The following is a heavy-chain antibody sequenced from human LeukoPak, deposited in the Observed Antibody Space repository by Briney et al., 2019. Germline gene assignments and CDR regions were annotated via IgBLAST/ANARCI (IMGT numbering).Heavy chain of an antibody. D-gene: IGHD5-18*01. CDR2: IWYDGSNE. CDR3: TRDRGGYTYATFDY. CDR1: GFAFSNYG. J-gene: IGHJ4*02. V-gene: IGHV3-33*01. Sequence: GGSLRLSCAASGFAFSNYGMHWVRQAPGKGPEWVAVIWYDGSNEKFADSLKGRFTISRDNSKNRLYLQMTSLRAEDTAVYYCTRDRGGYTYATFDYWGLGTLVTVSS.